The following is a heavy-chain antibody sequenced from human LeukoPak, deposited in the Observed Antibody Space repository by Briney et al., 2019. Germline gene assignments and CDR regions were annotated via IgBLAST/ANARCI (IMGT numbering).Heavy chain of an antibody. V-gene: IGHV1-2*02. CDR3: ARDRGYSCGNYFDY. J-gene: IGHJ4*02. Sequence: ASVKVSCKASGYTFTGYYIHWVRQAPGQGLEWMGWINPNSGGTNYAQKFQGRVTMTRDTSISTAYMELSRLRSDDTAVYYCARDRGYSCGNYFDYWGQGTLVTVSS. CDR1: GYTFTGYY. D-gene: IGHD5-18*01. CDR2: INPNSGGT.